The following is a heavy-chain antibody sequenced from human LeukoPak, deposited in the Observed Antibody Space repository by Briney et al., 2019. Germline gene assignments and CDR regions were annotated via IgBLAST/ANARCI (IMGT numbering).Heavy chain of an antibody. CDR3: AKDSKIVGATFRSYHYMDV. CDR2: ITSSSSYI. J-gene: IGHJ6*03. V-gene: IGHV3-21*04. CDR1: GFTFSSYS. Sequence: GGSLRLSCAASGFTFSSYSMNWVRQAPGKGLEWVSSITSSSSYIYYADSVKGRFTISRDNAKNSLYLQMNSLRAEDTAVYYCAKDSKIVGATFRSYHYMDVWGKGTAVTVSS. D-gene: IGHD1-26*01.